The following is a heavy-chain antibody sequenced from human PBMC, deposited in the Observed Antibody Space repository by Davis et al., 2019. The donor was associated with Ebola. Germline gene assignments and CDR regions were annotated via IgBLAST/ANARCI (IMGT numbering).Heavy chain of an antibody. CDR2: ISYDGSNK. D-gene: IGHD3-9*01. CDR1: GFTFSSYA. Sequence: PGGSLRPSCAALGFTFSSYAMHWVRQAPGKGLEWVAVISYDGSNKYYADSVKGRFTISRDNSKNTLYLQMNSLRAEDTAVYYCARAKWVFDWLLQQPELDYWGQGTLVTVSS. V-gene: IGHV3-30-3*01. CDR3: ARAKWVFDWLLQQPELDY. J-gene: IGHJ4*02.